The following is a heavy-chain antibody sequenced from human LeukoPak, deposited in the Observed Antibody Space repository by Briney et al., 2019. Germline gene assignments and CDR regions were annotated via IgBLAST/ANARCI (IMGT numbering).Heavy chain of an antibody. CDR3: AKLTPSILNGENKQVTDY. J-gene: IGHJ4*02. Sequence: PGRSLRLSCAASGFTFSSYGMHWVRQAPGKGLEWVAVISYDGSNKYYADSVKGRFTISRDNSKNTLYLQMNSLRAEDTAVYYCAKLTPSILNGENKQVTDYWGQGTLVTVSS. CDR2: ISYDGSNK. CDR1: GFTFSSYG. D-gene: IGHD2-15*01. V-gene: IGHV3-30*18.